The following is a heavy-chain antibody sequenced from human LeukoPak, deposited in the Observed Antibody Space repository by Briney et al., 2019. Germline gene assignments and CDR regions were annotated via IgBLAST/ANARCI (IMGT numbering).Heavy chain of an antibody. D-gene: IGHD4-11*01. CDR2: ISYDGSNK. Sequence: SXFTFXXYXMHXVRQAPGKGLEWVAVISYDGSNKYYADSVKGRFTISRDNSKNTLYLQMNSLRAEDTAVYYCARVPTHYYYGMDVWGQGTTVTVSS. J-gene: IGHJ6*02. CDR3: ARVPTHYYYGMDV. V-gene: IGHV3-30-3*01. CDR1: XFTFXXYX.